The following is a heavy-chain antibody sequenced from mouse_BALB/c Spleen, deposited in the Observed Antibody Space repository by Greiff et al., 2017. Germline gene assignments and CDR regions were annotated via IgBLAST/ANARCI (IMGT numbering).Heavy chain of an antibody. CDR3: ARSEGTGYFDY. CDR2: ISTYYGDA. J-gene: IGHJ2*01. CDR1: GYTFTDYA. Sequence: VQLKQSGAELVRPGVSVKISCKGSGYTFTDYAMHWVKQSHAKSLEWIGVISTYYGDASYNQKFKGKATMTVDKSSSTAYMELARLTSEDSAIYYCARSEGTGYFDYWGQGTTLTVSS. V-gene: IGHV1S137*01. D-gene: IGHD3-3*01.